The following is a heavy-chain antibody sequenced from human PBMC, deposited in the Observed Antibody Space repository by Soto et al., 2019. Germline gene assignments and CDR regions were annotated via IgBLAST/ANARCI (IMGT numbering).Heavy chain of an antibody. CDR1: GFTLSSYG. Sequence: PGGSLRLSCAASGFTLSSYGMHWVRQAPGKGLEWVAVISYDGSNKYYADSVKGRFTISRDNSKNTLYLQMNSLRAEDTAVYYCAKDRRSGYYGPPGYRGQGTLVTVSS. V-gene: IGHV3-30*18. D-gene: IGHD3-10*01. J-gene: IGHJ4*01. CDR3: AKDRRSGYYGPPGY. CDR2: ISYDGSNK.